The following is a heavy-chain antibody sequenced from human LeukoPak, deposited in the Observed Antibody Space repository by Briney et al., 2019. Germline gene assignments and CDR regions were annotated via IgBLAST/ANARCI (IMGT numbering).Heavy chain of an antibody. J-gene: IGHJ6*04. Sequence: SETLSLTCTVSGDSISSYYWSWIRQPPGKGLEWIGYIYYSGSTNYNPSLKSRVTISVDTSKNQFSLKLSSVTAADTAVYYCARGYYGSGSVFYYYYGMDVWGKGTTVTVSS. CDR2: IYYSGST. D-gene: IGHD3-10*01. CDR1: GDSISSYY. CDR3: ARGYYGSGSVFYYYYGMDV. V-gene: IGHV4-59*01.